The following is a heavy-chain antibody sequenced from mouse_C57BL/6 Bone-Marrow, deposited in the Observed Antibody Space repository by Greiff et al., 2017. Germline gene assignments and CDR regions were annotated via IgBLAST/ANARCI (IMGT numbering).Heavy chain of an antibody. D-gene: IGHD1-1*01. Sequence: EVQLQQSVTVLARPGASVKMSCTTSGYTFTSNCMHWVKQRPGQGLEWIGAIYPGNSDTSYTPKFQGKAKLTAVTSASTAYLELSSLTNEDSAVYYGTKSVYYYGRSYYAVDYWGQGTSVTVSS. CDR2: IYPGNSDT. J-gene: IGHJ4*01. V-gene: IGHV1-5*01. CDR3: TKSVYYYGRSYYAVDY. CDR1: GYTFTSNC.